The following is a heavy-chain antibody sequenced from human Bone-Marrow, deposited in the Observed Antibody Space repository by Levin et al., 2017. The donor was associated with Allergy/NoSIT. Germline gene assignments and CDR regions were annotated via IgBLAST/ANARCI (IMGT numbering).Heavy chain of an antibody. CDR2: ISVYSGNT. D-gene: IGHD6-6*01. J-gene: IGHJ4*02. CDR1: GYTFSSYD. V-gene: IGHV1-18*01. CDR3: ARGSGSSSRGFDF. Sequence: GESLKISCKASGYTFSSYDISWVRQAPGQGLEWVGWISVYSGNTNYAQKLQGRVTMTTDTSTSTAYMELRSLISDDTAVYYCARGSGSSSRGFDFWGQGTLVTVSS.